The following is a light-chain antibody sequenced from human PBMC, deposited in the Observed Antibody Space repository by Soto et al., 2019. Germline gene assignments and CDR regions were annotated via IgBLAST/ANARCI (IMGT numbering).Light chain of an antibody. CDR1: QSVSSN. CDR3: QQYNNWPPMA. V-gene: IGKV3-15*01. CDR2: DAS. Sequence: EIVMTQSPATLSVSPGERATLSCRASQSVSSNLAWYQQKPGQAPRLLIYDASTRATGIPARFSGSGSGTGFTLTISSLQSEDFAVYYCQQYNNWPPMAFGQGTKVEIK. J-gene: IGKJ1*01.